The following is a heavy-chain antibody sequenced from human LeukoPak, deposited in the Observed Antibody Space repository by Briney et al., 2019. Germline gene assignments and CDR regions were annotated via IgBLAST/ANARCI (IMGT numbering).Heavy chain of an antibody. V-gene: IGHV3-11*01. CDR1: GFTVSSNY. J-gene: IGHJ4*02. D-gene: IGHD6-19*01. Sequence: GGSLRLSCAASGFTVSSNYMSWVRQAPGKGLEWVSYISSSGSTIYYADSVKGRFTISRDNAKNSLYLQMNSLRAEDTAVYYCARRRSSGCDYWGQGALVTVSS. CDR3: ARRRSSGCDY. CDR2: ISSSGSTI.